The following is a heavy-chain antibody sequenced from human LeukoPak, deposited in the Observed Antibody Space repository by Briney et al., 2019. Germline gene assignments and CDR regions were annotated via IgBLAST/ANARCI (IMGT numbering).Heavy chain of an antibody. CDR2: ILPDGRDT. Sequence: ASVKVSCKASGYTFAAHHIHWVRQAPGQGLEWMGWILPDGRDTKYSQKFQDRLTLTTDTSTNTAYMELSRLIPDDTAVYYCSGRYGPGPVWGQGALISASP. CDR3: SGRYGPGPV. V-gene: IGHV1-2*02. D-gene: IGHD3-10*01. CDR1: GYTFAAHH. J-gene: IGHJ4*02.